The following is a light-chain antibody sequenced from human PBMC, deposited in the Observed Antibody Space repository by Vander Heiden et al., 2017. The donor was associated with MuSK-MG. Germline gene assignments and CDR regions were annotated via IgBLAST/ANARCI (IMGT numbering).Light chain of an antibody. CDR1: QDISNN. CDR3: VQYGNIPYT. Sequence: DIQMTQSPSPLSASVGDRVTITCQASQDISNNLNWYQQKPGKAPKLLIFDASILERGVPSRFSGGGSGTDFTFTISSLQTEDIATYICVQYGNIPYTFGQGTKLELK. V-gene: IGKV1-33*01. CDR2: DAS. J-gene: IGKJ2*01.